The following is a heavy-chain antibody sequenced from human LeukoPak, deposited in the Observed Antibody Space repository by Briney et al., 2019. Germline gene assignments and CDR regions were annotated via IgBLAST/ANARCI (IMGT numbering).Heavy chain of an antibody. V-gene: IGHV3-21*01. CDR3: ARGYNWNYPPLYYYYYMDV. CDR1: GFTFSSYS. Sequence: KPGGSLRLSCAASGFTFSSYSMNWVRQAPGKGLEWVSSISSSSSYIYYADPVKGRFTISRDNAKNSLYLQMNSLRAEDTAVYYCARGYNWNYPPLYYYYYMDVWGKGTTVTVSS. D-gene: IGHD1-7*01. J-gene: IGHJ6*03. CDR2: ISSSSSYI.